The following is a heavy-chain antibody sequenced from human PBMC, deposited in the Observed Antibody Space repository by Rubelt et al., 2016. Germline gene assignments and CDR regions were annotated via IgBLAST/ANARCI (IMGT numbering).Heavy chain of an antibody. CDR2: IYYTEST. Sequence: QLQLQESGPGLVKPSETLSLTCTVSGGSISSSSYYWGWIRQPPGKGLEWIGSIYYTESTYYNPSLKSRVTISVDTSKNQLLLKLTAVAAADTALYYWARRSFYGSGRWFDPWGQGTLVTVSS. CDR3: ARRSFYGSGRWFDP. D-gene: IGHD3-10*01. CDR1: GGSISSSSYY. J-gene: IGHJ5*02. V-gene: IGHV4-39*01.